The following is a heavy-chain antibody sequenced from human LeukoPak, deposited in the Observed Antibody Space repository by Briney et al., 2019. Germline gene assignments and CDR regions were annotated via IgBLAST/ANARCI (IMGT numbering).Heavy chain of an antibody. CDR1: GSTFGSYS. CDR2: ISSSSSTI. Sequence: GGSLRLSCAASGSTFGSYSMNWVRQAPGKGLEWVSYISSSSSTIYYADSVKGRFTISRDNAKNSLYLQMNSLRAEDTAVYYCARDYSSLDYWGQGTLVTVSS. CDR3: ARDYSSLDY. D-gene: IGHD6-13*01. J-gene: IGHJ4*02. V-gene: IGHV3-48*01.